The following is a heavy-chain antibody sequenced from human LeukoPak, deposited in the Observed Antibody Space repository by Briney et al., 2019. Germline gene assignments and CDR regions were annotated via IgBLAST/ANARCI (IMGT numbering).Heavy chain of an antibody. Sequence: GASVKVSCKASGYTFTNYGISWVRQAPGQGLEWMGWISTYNGNTNYAQKLQGRVTMTTDTSTSTAYMELRSLRSDDTAVYYCARYLAAAGSSRYYYYMDVWGKGTTVTISS. D-gene: IGHD6-13*01. J-gene: IGHJ6*03. CDR1: GYTFTNYG. CDR2: ISTYNGNT. CDR3: ARYLAAAGSSRYYYYMDV. V-gene: IGHV1-18*01.